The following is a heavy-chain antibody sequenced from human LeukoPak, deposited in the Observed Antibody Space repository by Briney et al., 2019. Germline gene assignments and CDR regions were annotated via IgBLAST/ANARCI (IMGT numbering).Heavy chain of an antibody. D-gene: IGHD2-2*02. Sequence: ASVKVSCKASGYTFTSYYMHWVRQAPGQGLEWMGWINPNSGGTNYAQKFQGRVTMTRDTSISTAYMELSRLRSDDTAVYYCARDRTAAITNWFDPWGQGTLVTVSS. CDR2: INPNSGGT. CDR1: GYTFTSYY. J-gene: IGHJ5*02. CDR3: ARDRTAAITNWFDP. V-gene: IGHV1-2*02.